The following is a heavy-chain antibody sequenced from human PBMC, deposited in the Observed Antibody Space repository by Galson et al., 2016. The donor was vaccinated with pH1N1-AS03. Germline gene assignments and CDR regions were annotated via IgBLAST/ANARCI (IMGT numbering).Heavy chain of an antibody. CDR1: GGSISSYY. V-gene: IGHV4-59*01. CDR3: ARTGSRGNDPFYYYYYGMDV. J-gene: IGHJ6*02. CDR2: IYYSGST. D-gene: IGHD1-1*01. Sequence: ETLSLTCTVSGGSISSYYWSWIRQPPGKGLEWIGYIYYSGSTNYNPSLKSRFTISVDTSKNQFSLKLSSVTAADTAVYYCARTGSRGNDPFYYYYYGMDVWGQGTTVTVSS.